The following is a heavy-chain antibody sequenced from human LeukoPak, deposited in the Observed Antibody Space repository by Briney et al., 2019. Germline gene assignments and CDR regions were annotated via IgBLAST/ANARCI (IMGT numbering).Heavy chain of an antibody. CDR2: INPNSGGT. CDR1: GYTFTDYY. Sequence: GASVEVSCKASGYTFTDYYMHWVRRAPGQGLEWMGRINPNSGGTNYAQKFQGRVTMTRDTSISTAYMELSRLRSDDTAVYYCARGEQLSSDYWGQGTLVIVSS. CDR3: ARGEQLSSDY. D-gene: IGHD6-13*01. V-gene: IGHV1-2*06. J-gene: IGHJ4*02.